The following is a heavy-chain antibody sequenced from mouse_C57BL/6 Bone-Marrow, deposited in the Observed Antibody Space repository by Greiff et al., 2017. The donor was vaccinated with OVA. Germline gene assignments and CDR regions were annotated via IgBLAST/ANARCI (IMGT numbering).Heavy chain of an antibody. J-gene: IGHJ3*01. CDR1: GYAFSSSW. CDR3: ASGACGSSPFAY. CDR2: IYPGDGDT. V-gene: IGHV1-82*01. D-gene: IGHD1-1*01. Sequence: QVQLQQSGPELVKPGASVKISCKASGYAFSSSWMNWVKQRPGKGLEWIGRIYPGDGDTNYNGKFKGKATLTADKSSSTAYMQLSSLTSEDSAVYFCASGACGSSPFAYWGQGTLVTVSA.